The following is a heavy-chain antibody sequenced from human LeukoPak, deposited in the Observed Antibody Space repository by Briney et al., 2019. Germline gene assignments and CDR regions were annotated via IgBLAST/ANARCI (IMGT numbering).Heavy chain of an antibody. V-gene: IGHV1-2*02. D-gene: IGHD2-21*01. Sequence: GASVKVSCKASGYTFSDYYMHWVRQAPGQGLEWMGWFNPNNGGTNYAQKFQGRVTMTRDTSISTAYMELSRLRSDDTAVYFCARAARIVGPLYYMDVWGKGTTVTISS. CDR3: ARAARIVGPLYYMDV. J-gene: IGHJ6*03. CDR1: GYTFSDYY. CDR2: FNPNNGGT.